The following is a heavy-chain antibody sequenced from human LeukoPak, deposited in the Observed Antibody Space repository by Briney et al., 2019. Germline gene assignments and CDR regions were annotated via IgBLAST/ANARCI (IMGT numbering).Heavy chain of an antibody. CDR3: AHGEWELGFYY. D-gene: IGHD1-26*01. J-gene: IGHJ4*02. CDR1: GGSISSYY. Sequence: KSSETLSLTCTVSGGSISSYYWSWIRQPPRKGLEWIGYIYYSGSTNYNPSLKSRVTISVDTSKNQFSLKLSSVTAADTAVYYCAHGEWELGFYYWGQGTLVTVSS. V-gene: IGHV4-59*08. CDR2: IYYSGST.